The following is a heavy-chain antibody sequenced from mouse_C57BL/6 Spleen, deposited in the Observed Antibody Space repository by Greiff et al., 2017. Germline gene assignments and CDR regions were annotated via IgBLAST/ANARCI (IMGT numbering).Heavy chain of an antibody. Sequence: QVQLQQPGAELVKPGASVKMSCKASGYTFTSYWITWVKQRPGQGLEWIGDIYPGSGSTNYNEKFKIKATLTVDTSSSPAYMQLSSLTSEDSAVYYCARRGSYYYCSSEFAYWGQGTLVTVSA. CDR2: IYPGSGST. J-gene: IGHJ3*01. CDR1: GYTFTSYW. CDR3: ARRGSYYYCSSEFAY. V-gene: IGHV1-55*01. D-gene: IGHD1-1*01.